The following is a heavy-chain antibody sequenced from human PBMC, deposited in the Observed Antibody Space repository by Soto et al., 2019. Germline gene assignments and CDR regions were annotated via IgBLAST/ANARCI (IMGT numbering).Heavy chain of an antibody. CDR1: GGSISTYY. J-gene: IGHJ5*02. CDR2: IYYSGST. Sequence: QVQLQESGPGLVKPSETLSLTCTVSGGSISTYYWNWIRQPPGKGLEWIGYIYYSGSTNYNPSLKSRVTISLDTSKNQFSLKLSAVTAADTAVYYCARTKSTYYYGSGFFDPWGQGTLVTVSS. V-gene: IGHV4-59*01. CDR3: ARTKSTYYYGSGFFDP. D-gene: IGHD3-10*01.